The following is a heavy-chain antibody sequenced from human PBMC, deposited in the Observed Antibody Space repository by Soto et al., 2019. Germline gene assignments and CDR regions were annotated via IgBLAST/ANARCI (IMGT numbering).Heavy chain of an antibody. CDR3: ASAYYYDSSGYRKDDY. D-gene: IGHD3-22*01. Sequence: EVQLLESGGGLVQPGGSLRLSCAASGFTFSSYAMSWVRQAPGKGLEWVSAISGSGGSTYYADSVKGRFTISRDNSKNTLYLKMNSLRAEDTAVYYCASAYYYDSSGYRKDDYWGQGTLVTVSS. CDR2: ISGSGGST. V-gene: IGHV3-23*01. J-gene: IGHJ4*02. CDR1: GFTFSSYA.